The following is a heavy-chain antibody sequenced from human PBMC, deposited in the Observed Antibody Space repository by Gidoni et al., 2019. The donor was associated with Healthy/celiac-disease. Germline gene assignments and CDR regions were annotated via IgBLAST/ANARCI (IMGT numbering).Heavy chain of an antibody. CDR1: GFTFSSYG. D-gene: IGHD3-22*01. J-gene: IGHJ6*02. CDR2: ISYDGSNK. V-gene: IGHV3-30*18. CDR3: AKREEYYYDSSGYGMDV. Sequence: QVQLVESGGGVVQPGVSLRLSCAASGFTFSSYGMHWVRQAPGKGLEWVAVISYDGSNKYYADSVKGRFTISRDNSKNTLYLQMNSLRAEDTAVYYCAKREEYYYDSSGYGMDVWGQGTTVTVSS.